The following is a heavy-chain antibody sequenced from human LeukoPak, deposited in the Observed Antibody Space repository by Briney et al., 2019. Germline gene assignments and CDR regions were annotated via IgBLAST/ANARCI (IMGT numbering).Heavy chain of an antibody. CDR3: ARRRTAAASGYFDY. D-gene: IGHD6-13*01. Sequence: SETLSLTCTVSGVSLSGDYWSWIRQPAGKGLEWIGRIYTSGTTNYNPSLKSRVTMSADTSNNQFSLNLRSVTAADTAVYYCARRRTAAASGYFDYWGQGILVTVSS. V-gene: IGHV4-4*07. CDR2: IYTSGTT. J-gene: IGHJ4*02. CDR1: GVSLSGDY.